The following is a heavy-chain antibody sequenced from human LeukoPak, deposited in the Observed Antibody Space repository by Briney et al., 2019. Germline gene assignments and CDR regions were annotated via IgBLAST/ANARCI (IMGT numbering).Heavy chain of an antibody. J-gene: IGHJ5*02. V-gene: IGHV1-18*01. CDR2: ISAYNGNT. D-gene: IGHD3-22*01. CDR1: GYTFTSYG. Sequence: ASVKVSCKASGYTFTSYGISWVRQAPGQGLEWMGWISAYNGNTNYAQKLQGRVTMTTDTSTSTAYMELRSLRSDDTAVYYCARGARDTYDSSGYYDPWGQGTLGTVSS. CDR3: ARGARDTYDSSGYYDP.